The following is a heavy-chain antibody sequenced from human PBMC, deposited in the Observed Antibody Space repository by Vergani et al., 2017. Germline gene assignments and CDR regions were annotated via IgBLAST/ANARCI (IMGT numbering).Heavy chain of an antibody. CDR3: AKDIGGDYGRYYYGMDV. J-gene: IGHJ6*02. CDR2: ISWNSGSI. D-gene: IGHD4-17*01. V-gene: IGHV3-9*01. Sequence: EVQLVESGGGLVQPGRSLRLSCAASGFTFDDYAMHWVRQAPGKGLEWVSGISWNSGSIGYADSVKGRFTISRDNAKNSLYLQMNSLRAEDTALYYCAKDIGGDYGRYYYGMDVWGQGTTVTVSS. CDR1: GFTFDDYA.